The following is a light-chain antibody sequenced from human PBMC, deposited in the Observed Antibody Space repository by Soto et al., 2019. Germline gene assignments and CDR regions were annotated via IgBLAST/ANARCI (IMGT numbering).Light chain of an antibody. V-gene: IGKV3-20*01. J-gene: IGKJ1*01. Sequence: EILLTQSPGTLSLSPGERATLSCRASHTISSSYLAWYQQKPGQAPRLLMYGISRRATGVPDRFSGSGSGTDFTLTITRLEPEDFAVYYCQQYVTSSPRTFGQGTKVDSK. CDR2: GIS. CDR1: HTISSSY. CDR3: QQYVTSSPRT.